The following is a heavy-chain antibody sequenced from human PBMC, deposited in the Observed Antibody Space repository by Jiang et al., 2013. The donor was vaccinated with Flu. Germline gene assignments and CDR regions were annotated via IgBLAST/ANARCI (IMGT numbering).Heavy chain of an antibody. CDR2: IDPSDSYT. V-gene: IGHV5-10-1*01. J-gene: IGHJ3*02. CDR3: ARSNFRDGYLKGGAFDI. Sequence: RQMPGKGLEWMGRIDPSDSYTNYSPSFQGHVTISADKSISTAYLQWSSLKASDTAMYYCARSNFRDGYLKGGAFDIWGQGTMVTVSS. D-gene: IGHD5-24*01.